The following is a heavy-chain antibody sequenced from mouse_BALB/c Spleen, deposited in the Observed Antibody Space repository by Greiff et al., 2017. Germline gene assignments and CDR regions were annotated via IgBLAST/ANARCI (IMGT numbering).Heavy chain of an antibody. Sequence: VQLKQSGAELVKPGASVKLSCTASGFNIKDTYMHWVKQRPEQGLEWIGRIDPANGNTKYDPKFQGKATITADTSSNTAYLQLSSLTSEDTAVYYCARPLYYYGSSYWFAYWGQGTLVTVSA. CDR3: ARPLYYYGSSYWFAY. CDR2: IDPANGNT. J-gene: IGHJ3*01. CDR1: GFNIKDTY. V-gene: IGHV14-3*02. D-gene: IGHD1-1*01.